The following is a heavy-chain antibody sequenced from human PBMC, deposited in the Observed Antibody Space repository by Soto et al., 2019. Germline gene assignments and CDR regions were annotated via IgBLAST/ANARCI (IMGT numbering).Heavy chain of an antibody. D-gene: IGHD3-10*01. J-gene: IGHJ4*02. CDR3: ARANLWFGESPIDY. V-gene: IGHV3-11*01. CDR2: ISSSGSTI. CDR1: GFTFRSYN. Sequence: LRLSCAASGFTFRSYNMSWIRQAPGKGLEWVSYISSSGSTIYYADSVKGRFTISRDNAKNSLYLQMNSLRAEDTAVYYCARANLWFGESPIDYWGQGTLVTVSS.